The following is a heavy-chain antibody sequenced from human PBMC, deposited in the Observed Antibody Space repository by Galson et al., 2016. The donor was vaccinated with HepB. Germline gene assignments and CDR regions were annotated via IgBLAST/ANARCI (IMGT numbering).Heavy chain of an antibody. CDR2: IYYSGTT. Sequence: ETLSLTCTVSGGSVSRASYYWNWIRQPPEKTLEWIGYIYYSGTTAYNPSLESRVTLSADTSKNQFSLRLRSVTAADTAVYYCARGSSCGADCYSVTPAYWGQVILVTVSS. CDR1: GGSVSRASYY. V-gene: IGHV4-61*01. D-gene: IGHD2-21*02. CDR3: ARGSSCGADCYSVTPAY. J-gene: IGHJ4*02.